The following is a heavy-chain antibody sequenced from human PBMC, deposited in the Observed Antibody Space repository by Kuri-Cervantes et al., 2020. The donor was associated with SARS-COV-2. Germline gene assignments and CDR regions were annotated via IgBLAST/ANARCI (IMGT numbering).Heavy chain of an antibody. CDR3: ARAAGDQGEYYYYYYMDV. J-gene: IGHJ6*03. D-gene: IGHD7-27*01. CDR1: GYSISSGYY. Sequence: GSLRLSCTVSGYSISSGYYWGWIRQPPGKGLEWIGSIYHSGSTYYNPSLKSRVTISVDTSKNQFSLKLSSVTAADTAVYYCARAAGDQGEYYYYYYMDVWGKGTTVTDSS. V-gene: IGHV4-38-2*02. CDR2: IYHSGST.